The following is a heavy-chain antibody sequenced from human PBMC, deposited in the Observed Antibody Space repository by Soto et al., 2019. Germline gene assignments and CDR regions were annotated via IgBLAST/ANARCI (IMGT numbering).Heavy chain of an antibody. D-gene: IGHD3-22*01. CDR2: IYYNGDT. J-gene: IGHJ3*02. CDR3: RVVTLLRSFDI. Sequence: SETLSLTCTVSGGSIGSGGYYWSWIRQHPGKGLEWIGHIYYNGDTHYNPSLKSRLSISLDTSKNHFSLNLSSVTAADSAVYFCRVVTLLRSFDIWGPGTMVTVS. CDR1: GGSIGSGGYY. V-gene: IGHV4-31*03.